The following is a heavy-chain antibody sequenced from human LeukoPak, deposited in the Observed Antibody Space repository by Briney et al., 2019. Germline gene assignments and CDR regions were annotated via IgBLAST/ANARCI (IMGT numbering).Heavy chain of an antibody. CDR1: GFTFSSYG. V-gene: IGHV3-30*18. CDR3: AKAQGYCSGGSCYPYYYYGMDV. D-gene: IGHD2-15*01. CDR2: ISYDGSNK. Sequence: GGSLRLSCAASGFTFSSYGMHWVRQAPGKGLEWVAVISYDGSNKYYADSVKGRFTISRDNSKNTLYLQMNSLRAEDTAVYYCAKAQGYCSGGSCYPYYYYGMDVWGQGTTVTVSS. J-gene: IGHJ6*02.